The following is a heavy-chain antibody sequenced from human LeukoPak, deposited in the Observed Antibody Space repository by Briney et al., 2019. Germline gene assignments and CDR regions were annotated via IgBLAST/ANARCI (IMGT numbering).Heavy chain of an antibody. D-gene: IGHD2-15*01. CDR3: AKMVGPTMPFDY. CDR1: GFSFSNYV. Sequence: GGSLRLSCAASGFSFSNYVMTWVRQAQGKGPEWVSSISASGGDTYYADSVKGRFTISRDNSENTLYLQMNSLRTEDTAIYYCAKMVGPTMPFDYWGQGTLVTVSS. V-gene: IGHV3-23*01. J-gene: IGHJ4*02. CDR2: ISASGGDT.